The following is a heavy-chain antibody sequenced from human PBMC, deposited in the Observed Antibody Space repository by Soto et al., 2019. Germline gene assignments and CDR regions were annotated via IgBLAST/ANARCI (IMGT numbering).Heavy chain of an antibody. J-gene: IGHJ5*02. V-gene: IGHV3-30-3*01. CDR3: ARARGTSNWFDP. D-gene: IGHD3-10*01. CDR2: ISYDGSNK. Sequence: PGGSLRLSCAASGFTFSSYAMHWVRQAPGKGLEWVAVISYDGSNKYYADSVKGRFTISRDNSKNTLYLQMNSLRAEDTAVYYCARARGTSNWFDPWGQGTLVTVSS. CDR1: GFTFSSYA.